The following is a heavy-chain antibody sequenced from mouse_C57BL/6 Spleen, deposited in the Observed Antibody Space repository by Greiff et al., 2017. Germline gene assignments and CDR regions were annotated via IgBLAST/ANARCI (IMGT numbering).Heavy chain of an antibody. J-gene: IGHJ2*01. Sequence: QVQLQQPGAELVRPGSSVKLSCKASGYTFTSYWMHWVKQRPIQGLEWIGNIDPSDSETHYNQKFKDKATLTVDKSSSTAYLQLSSLTSEDSAVYYFARSDYYSNCDYWGQGTTLTVSS. CDR3: ARSDYYSNCDY. D-gene: IGHD2-5*01. V-gene: IGHV1-52*01. CDR2: IDPSDSET. CDR1: GYTFTSYW.